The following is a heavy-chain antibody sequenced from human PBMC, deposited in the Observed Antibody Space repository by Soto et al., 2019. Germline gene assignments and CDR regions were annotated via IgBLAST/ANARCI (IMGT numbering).Heavy chain of an antibody. CDR1: GGTFSSYT. CDR3: ARAIGGNNWNPNWFDS. V-gene: IGHV1-69*08. D-gene: IGHD1-20*01. Sequence: ASVKGSCKASGGTFSSYTFNWVRQAPGQGLEWMGRIIPIVNKPNYAQKFQGRVTITADKSTSTAYMELSSLRSEDTAVYYCARAIGGNNWNPNWFDSWGQGTKVTVSS. CDR2: IIPIVNKP. J-gene: IGHJ5*01.